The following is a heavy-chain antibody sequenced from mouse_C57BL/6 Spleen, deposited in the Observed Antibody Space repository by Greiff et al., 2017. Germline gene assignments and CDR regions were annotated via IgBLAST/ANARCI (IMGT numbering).Heavy chain of an antibody. CDR2: IDPSDSYT. Sequence: QVQLQQPGAELVRPGTSVKLSCKASGYTFTSYWMHWVKQRPGQGLVWIGVIDPSDSYTNYNQKFKGKATLTVDTSSSSAYMRLSSLTSEDSAVYYCAIPSSEVGPFAYWGQGTLVTVSA. CDR3: AIPSSEVGPFAY. V-gene: IGHV1-59*01. J-gene: IGHJ3*01. D-gene: IGHD3-3*01. CDR1: GYTFTSYW.